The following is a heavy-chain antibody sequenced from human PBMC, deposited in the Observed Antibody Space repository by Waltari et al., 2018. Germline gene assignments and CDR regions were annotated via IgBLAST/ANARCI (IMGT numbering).Heavy chain of an antibody. CDR3: ARAYYYDSSGYLDY. J-gene: IGHJ4*02. CDR1: GFTFDDYA. Sequence: EVQLVESGGGLVQPGRSLRLSCAASGFTFDDYAMHWVRQAPGKGLEWVSGISWNSGSIGYADSVKGRFTISRDNAKNTLYLQMNSLRAEDTAVYYCARAYYYDSSGYLDYWGQGTLVTVSS. V-gene: IGHV3-9*01. CDR2: ISWNSGSI. D-gene: IGHD3-22*01.